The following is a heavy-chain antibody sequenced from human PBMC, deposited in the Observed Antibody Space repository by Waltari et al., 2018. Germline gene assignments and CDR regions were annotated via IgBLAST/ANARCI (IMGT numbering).Heavy chain of an antibody. V-gene: IGHV4-34*01. D-gene: IGHD6-19*01. CDR3: ARQFSSGWYSEY. CDR2: INHSGST. J-gene: IGHJ4*02. CDR1: GGSFRGYY. Sequence: QVQLQQWGAGLLKPSATLSLTCACYGGSFRGYYWRWLRQSPGKGLEWIGEINHSGSTNYNPSLKSRVTISVDTSKNQFSLKVSSVTAADTAVYYCARQFSSGWYSEYWGQGTLVTVSS.